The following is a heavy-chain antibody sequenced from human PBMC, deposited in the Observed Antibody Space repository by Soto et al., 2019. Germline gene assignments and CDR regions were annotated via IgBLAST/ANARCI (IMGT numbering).Heavy chain of an antibody. D-gene: IGHD3-3*01. CDR1: GGTFRSYV. Sequence: SVKVSFKASGGTFRSYVISWVRQAPGQGLEWMGGIIPIFGTANYAQKFQGRVTITADESTRTANMELSSLRSEDTAVYDCARPSDVFWSCYFCYWGQGTLVTVSS. CDR3: ARPSDVFWSCYFCY. V-gene: IGHV1-69*13. J-gene: IGHJ4*02. CDR2: IIPIFGTA.